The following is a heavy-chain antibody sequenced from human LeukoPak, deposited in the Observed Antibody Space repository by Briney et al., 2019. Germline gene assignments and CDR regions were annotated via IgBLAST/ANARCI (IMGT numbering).Heavy chain of an antibody. CDR1: GFTFSSYG. Sequence: GGSLRLSCAASGFTFSSYGMNWVRQAPGKGLEWLSYLSSTNSIHYADSVKGRFTISRDNAKNSLYLQMDGLRAEDTAVYYCAKSTRDYGDYDFFDYWGQGTLVTVSS. J-gene: IGHJ4*02. V-gene: IGHV3-48*01. CDR2: LSSTNSI. CDR3: AKSTRDYGDYDFFDY. D-gene: IGHD4-17*01.